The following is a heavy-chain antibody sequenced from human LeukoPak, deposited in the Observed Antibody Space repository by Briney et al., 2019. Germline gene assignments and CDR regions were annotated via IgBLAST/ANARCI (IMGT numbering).Heavy chain of an antibody. CDR2: ISGSGGST. CDR1: GFTFSSYA. J-gene: IGHJ4*02. V-gene: IGHV3-23*01. D-gene: IGHD1-26*01. Sequence: PGGSLRLSCAASGFTFSSYAMSWVRQAPGKGLEWVSAISGSGGSTYYADSVKGRFTISRDNFKNTLYLQMNSLRAEDTAVYYCAKVGAGYSGSYYYRGYFDYWGQGTLVTVSS. CDR3: AKVGAGYSGSYYYRGYFDY.